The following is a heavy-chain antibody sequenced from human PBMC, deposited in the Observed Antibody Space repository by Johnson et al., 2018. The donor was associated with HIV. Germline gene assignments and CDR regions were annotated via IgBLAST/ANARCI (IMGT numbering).Heavy chain of an antibody. D-gene: IGHD3-16*01. CDR2: IYSGGST. Sequence: VQLVESGGGLVKPGGSLRLSCAASGFTVSSNYMSWVRQAPGQGLEWVSVIYSGGSTYYADSVKGRFTISRDNSKNTLYLQMNSLRAEDTAVYYCAREGDGGAFDIWGQGTMVTVSS. V-gene: IGHV3-53*01. J-gene: IGHJ3*02. CDR3: AREGDGGAFDI. CDR1: GFTVSSNY.